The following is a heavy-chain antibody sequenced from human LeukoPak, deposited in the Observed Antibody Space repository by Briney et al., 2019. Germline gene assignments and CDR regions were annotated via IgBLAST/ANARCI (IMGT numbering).Heavy chain of an antibody. V-gene: IGHV1-18*01. CDR1: GYTFTSYG. Sequence: ASVQVSCQASGYTFTSYGISWVRQAPGQGLEWMGWISAYNGNTNYAQKLQGRVTMTTDTSTSTAYMELRSLRSDDTAVYYCAREPQYCSGGSCYSYYYYGMDVWGQGTTVTVSS. D-gene: IGHD2-15*01. CDR3: AREPQYCSGGSCYSYYYYGMDV. J-gene: IGHJ6*02. CDR2: ISAYNGNT.